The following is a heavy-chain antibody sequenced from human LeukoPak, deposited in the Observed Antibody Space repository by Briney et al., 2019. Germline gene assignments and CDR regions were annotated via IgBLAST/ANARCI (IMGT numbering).Heavy chain of an antibody. V-gene: IGHV4-59*01. D-gene: IGHD5-24*01. J-gene: IGHJ4*02. Sequence: PSETLSLTCSVSGGSISRYYWSWIRQPPGKGLEWMGYICDSGDTNFNPSLKSRVTISIDTSKNPFSLKLTSVTAADTAVYYCARGGGAAGYNYEFDYWGQGTLVTVSS. CDR1: GGSISRYY. CDR3: ARGGGAAGYNYEFDY. CDR2: ICDSGDT.